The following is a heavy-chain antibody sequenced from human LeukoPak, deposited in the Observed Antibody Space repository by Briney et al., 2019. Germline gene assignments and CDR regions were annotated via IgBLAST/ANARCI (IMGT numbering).Heavy chain of an antibody. Sequence: SETLSLTCAVYGGSFSGYYWSWIRQPPGKGLEWIGEINHSGNTNYNPSLKSRVTISVDTSKNQFSLKLSSVTAADTAVYYCARSEIVVVTAIPSYYYYTDVWGKGTTVTVSS. D-gene: IGHD2-21*02. CDR1: GGSFSGYY. CDR2: INHSGNT. V-gene: IGHV4-34*01. CDR3: ARSEIVVVTAIPSYYYYTDV. J-gene: IGHJ6*03.